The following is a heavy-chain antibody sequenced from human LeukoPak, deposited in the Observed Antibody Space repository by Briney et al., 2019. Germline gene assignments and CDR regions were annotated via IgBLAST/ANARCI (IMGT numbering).Heavy chain of an antibody. J-gene: IGHJ3*02. CDR2: ISYIGST. CDR3: ARDLITVTKGFDI. CDR1: TDSFSSHY. V-gene: IGHV4-59*11. D-gene: IGHD4-17*01. Sequence: SETLSLTCAVSTDSFSSHYWSWIRQPPGKGLEWIGYISYIGSTNYNPSLQSRVTISLDTSKNQFSLKLRSVTAADTAVYYCARDLITVTKGFDIWGQGTMVSVSS.